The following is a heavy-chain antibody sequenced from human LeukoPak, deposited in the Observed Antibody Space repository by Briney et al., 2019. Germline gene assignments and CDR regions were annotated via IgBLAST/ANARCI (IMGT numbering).Heavy chain of an antibody. Sequence: SETLSLTCTVSGGSISPYYWSWIRQPPGKGLEWIGYIYYSGSTNYSPSLKSRVTISLDTSKNQFSLKLSSVTAADTAVYYCASNQWPNWYFDLWGRGALVTVSS. CDR2: IYYSGST. V-gene: IGHV4-59*01. CDR3: ASNQWPNWYFDL. CDR1: GGSISPYY. J-gene: IGHJ2*01. D-gene: IGHD6-19*01.